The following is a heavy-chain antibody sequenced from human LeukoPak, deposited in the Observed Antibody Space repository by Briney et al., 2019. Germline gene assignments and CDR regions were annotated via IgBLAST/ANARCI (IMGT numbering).Heavy chain of an antibody. CDR3: SRINYGGNSGYHFDY. V-gene: IGHV3-23*01. CDR2: IGGSGSGP. Sequence: GGSLRLSCVASGFKFDDFAMSWVRQAPGKRLEWVSTIGGSGSGPSYADSVRGRFTISRDNSNNTVYLQMDSLGAEDTAVYYCSRINYGGNSGYHFDYWGQGTLVTVSS. D-gene: IGHD4-23*01. J-gene: IGHJ4*02. CDR1: GFKFDDFA.